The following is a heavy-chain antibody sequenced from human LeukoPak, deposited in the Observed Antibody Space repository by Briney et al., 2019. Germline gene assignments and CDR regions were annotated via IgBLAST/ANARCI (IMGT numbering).Heavy chain of an antibody. CDR1: GYTFTSYY. CDR2: INPSGGST. D-gene: IGHD3-16*01. V-gene: IGHV1-46*01. CDR3: AKEPYDYVAFDI. J-gene: IGHJ3*02. Sequence: GASVKVSCKSSGYTFTSYYMHWVRQAPGQGLEWMGIINPSGGSTSYAQKFQDRVTMTRYTSTSTVYMELSSQRPEDTAVYYCAKEPYDYVAFDIWGQGTMVTVSS.